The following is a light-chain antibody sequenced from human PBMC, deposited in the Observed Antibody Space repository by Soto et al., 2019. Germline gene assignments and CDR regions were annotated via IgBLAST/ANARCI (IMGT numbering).Light chain of an antibody. CDR3: QSYDNSLSGFYV. Sequence: QSALTQPPSVSGAPGQRVTISCTGSSSNLGANSDVHWYQQLAGAAPKLLIYGTSNRPSGVSDRFSGSKSGTSASLAITGLQAEDEADSYCQSYDNSLSGFYVFGTGTKLTVL. J-gene: IGLJ1*01. V-gene: IGLV1-40*01. CDR2: GTS. CDR1: SSNLGANSD.